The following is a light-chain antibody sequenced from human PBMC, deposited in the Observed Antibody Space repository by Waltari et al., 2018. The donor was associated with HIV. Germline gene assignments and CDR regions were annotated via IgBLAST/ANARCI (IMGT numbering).Light chain of an antibody. J-gene: IGKJ4*01. CDR1: ETIRSN. Sequence: EIVMTQSPATLPVSPGERVTLSCRASETIRSNLAWYQQTPGQAPRPLIYRASSRATGIPARFSGSGSGTEFTLTISSLQSEDFALYYCQQYNIFPLTFGGGTKVEIK. V-gene: IGKV3-15*01. CDR3: QQYNIFPLT. CDR2: RAS.